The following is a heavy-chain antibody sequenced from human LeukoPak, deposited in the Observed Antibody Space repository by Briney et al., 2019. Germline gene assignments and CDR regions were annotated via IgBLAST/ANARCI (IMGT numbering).Heavy chain of an antibody. CDR2: INSDGYSI. V-gene: IGHV3-74*03. J-gene: IGHJ5*01. D-gene: IGHD6-19*01. CDR3: TRAGYSSGFDS. Sequence: GGSLRLSCAASGFTFSGYWMRWVRQAPGKGLVWVSRINSDGYSITYADSVKGRFTISRDNAKNTLYLQMNSLIAEDTAFYFCTRAGYSSGFDSWGQGTLVTVSS. CDR1: GFTFSGYW.